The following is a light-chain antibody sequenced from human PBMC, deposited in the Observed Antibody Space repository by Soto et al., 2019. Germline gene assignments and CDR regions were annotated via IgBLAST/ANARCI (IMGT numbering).Light chain of an antibody. V-gene: IGLV2-14*01. CDR3: SSYTSSSTLVV. CDR2: EVS. J-gene: IGLJ2*01. Sequence: QSALTQPASVSGSPGQSITISCTGTSSDVVGYNYVSWYQQHPGKAPKLMIYEVSNRPSGVSNRFSGSKSGNTASLTISGLQAEDEADDYCSSYTSSSTLVVFGGGTKVTVL. CDR1: SSDVVGYNY.